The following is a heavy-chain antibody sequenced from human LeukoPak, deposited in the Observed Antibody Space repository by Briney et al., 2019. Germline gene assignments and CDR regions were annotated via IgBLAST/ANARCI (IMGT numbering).Heavy chain of an antibody. CDR1: RFTFSRYW. D-gene: IGHD3-22*01. CDR2: INSDGIST. CDR3: ARDGNYYDSSGPADY. V-gene: IGHV3-74*01. Sequence: GGSLRLSCAASRFTFSRYWMHWVRQAPGKGLVWVPRINSDGISTSYADSVKGRFTISRDNAKNTLYLQMNSLRAEDTAVYYCARDGNYYDSSGPADYWGQGTLVTVSS. J-gene: IGHJ4*02.